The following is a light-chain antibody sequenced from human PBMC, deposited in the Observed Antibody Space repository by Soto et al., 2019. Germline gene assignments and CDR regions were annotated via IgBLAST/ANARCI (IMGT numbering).Light chain of an antibody. CDR2: DVS. Sequence: QSALTQPASVSGSPGQSVTISCSGISSGAAEYNYVSWYQQHPGKAPKLMISDVSNRPSGISDRFSGSKSGNTASLTISGLQAEDEADYYCSSYTISTTVFGTGTKVTVL. CDR3: SSYTISTTV. V-gene: IGLV2-14*01. J-gene: IGLJ1*01. CDR1: SSGAAEYNY.